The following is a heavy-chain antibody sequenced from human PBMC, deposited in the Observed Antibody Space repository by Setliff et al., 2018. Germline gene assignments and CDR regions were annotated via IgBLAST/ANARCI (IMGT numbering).Heavy chain of an antibody. V-gene: IGHV4-59*01. D-gene: IGHD4-17*01. Sequence: ETLSLTCTVSGVSIRSYYWSWIRQPPGKGLEWIGYIFYSGSSNYNPSLQSRVSISVDTSKNQLSLKLNSLTAADTAVYFCARLPRTVTHFDYWGQGALVTVSS. J-gene: IGHJ4*02. CDR1: GVSIRSYY. CDR2: IFYSGSS. CDR3: ARLPRTVTHFDY.